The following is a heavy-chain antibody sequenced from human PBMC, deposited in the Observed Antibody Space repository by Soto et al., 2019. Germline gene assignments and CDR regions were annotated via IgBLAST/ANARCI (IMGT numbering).Heavy chain of an antibody. CDR1: GGSISSGGYY. Sequence: QVQLQESGPGLVKPSQTLSLTCTVSGGSISSGGYYWSWIRQHPGKGLEWIGYIYYSGSTYYNPSLKSRVTISVDTSKNQFALKLSSVTAADTAVYYCARGVDRGDYYYGMDVWGQGTTVTVSS. CDR3: ARGVDRGDYYYGMDV. D-gene: IGHD2-21*01. CDR2: IYYSGST. V-gene: IGHV4-31*03. J-gene: IGHJ6*02.